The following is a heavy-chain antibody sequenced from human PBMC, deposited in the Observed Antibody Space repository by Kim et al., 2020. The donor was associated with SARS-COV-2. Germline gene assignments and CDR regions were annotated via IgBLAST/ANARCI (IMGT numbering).Heavy chain of an antibody. CDR1: GYTFTSRY. D-gene: IGHD1-7*01. Sequence: ASVKVSCKASGYTFTSRYMHWVRQAPEQGLEWMGIINPSGVGTTYAQKFQGRVTMTRDTSTGIVYMELSSLRFEDTDIYYCASARDLGNFCLDFWGQGTLGTVFS. V-gene: IGHV1-46*01. CDR2: INPSGVGT. J-gene: IGHJ4*02. CDR3: ASARDLGNFCLDF.